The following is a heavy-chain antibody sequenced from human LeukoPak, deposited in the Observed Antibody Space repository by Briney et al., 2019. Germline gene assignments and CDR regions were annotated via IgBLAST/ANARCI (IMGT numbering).Heavy chain of an antibody. CDR2: INPNSGGT. Sequence: ASVKVSCKASGYTFTGYYMHWVREAPGQELEWMGWINPNSGGTNYAQKFQGRVTMTRDTSISTAYMELSRLRSDDTAVYYCARPFAAAGSFDYWGQGTLVTVSS. CDR1: GYTFTGYY. J-gene: IGHJ4*02. D-gene: IGHD6-13*01. CDR3: ARPFAAAGSFDY. V-gene: IGHV1-2*02.